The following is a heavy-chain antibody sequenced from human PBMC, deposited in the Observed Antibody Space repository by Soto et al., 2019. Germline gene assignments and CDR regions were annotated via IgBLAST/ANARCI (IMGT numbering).Heavy chain of an antibody. D-gene: IGHD2-2*01. CDR3: ARDFPRVPAVRDNYYYGMDV. CDR2: IWYDGSNK. CDR1: GFTFSSYG. V-gene: IGHV3-33*01. Sequence: GGSLRLSCAASGFTFSSYGMHWVRQAPGKGLEWVAVIWYDGSNKYYADSVRGRFTISRDNSKNTLYLQMNSLRAEDTAVYYCARDFPRVPAVRDNYYYGMDVWGQGTTVTVSS. J-gene: IGHJ6*02.